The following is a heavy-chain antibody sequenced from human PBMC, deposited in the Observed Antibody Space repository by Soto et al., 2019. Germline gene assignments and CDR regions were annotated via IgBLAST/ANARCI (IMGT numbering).Heavy chain of an antibody. CDR1: GFTFDEYG. J-gene: IGHJ4*02. CDR2: ISWNSGAI. CDR3: VREKSIAARPFDY. V-gene: IGHV3-9*01. Sequence: EVQLVESGGGVAQPGRSLRLSCAASGFTFDEYGMHWVRQAPGKGLEWVSGISWNSGAIFYADSVKGRFTISRDNAKKSLYLQMNSLRGDDTALYFCVREKSIAARPFDYLGQGILVTVS. D-gene: IGHD6-6*01.